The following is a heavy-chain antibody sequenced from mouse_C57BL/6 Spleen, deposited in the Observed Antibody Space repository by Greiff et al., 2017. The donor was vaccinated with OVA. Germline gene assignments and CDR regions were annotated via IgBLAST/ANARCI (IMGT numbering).Heavy chain of an antibody. V-gene: IGHV1-42*01. CDR2: INPSTGGT. CDR1: GYSFTGYY. Sequence: EVQLQQSGPELVKPGASVKISCKASGYSFTGYYMNWVKQSPEKSLEWIGEINPSTGGTTYNQKFKAKATLTVDKSSSTAYMQLKSLTSEDSAVYYCARRDYYGSNGYFDVWGTGTTVTVSS. CDR3: ARRDYYGSNGYFDV. J-gene: IGHJ1*03. D-gene: IGHD1-1*01.